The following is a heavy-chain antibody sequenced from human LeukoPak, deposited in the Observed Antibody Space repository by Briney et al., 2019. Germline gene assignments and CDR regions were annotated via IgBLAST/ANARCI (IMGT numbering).Heavy chain of an antibody. V-gene: IGHV3-66*01. D-gene: IGHD2-2*01. CDR3: ARGSIGPRSWFDP. Sequence: GGSLRLSCAASGFTFSGFWMYWVRQAPGKGLEWVSVIFSNGNTYYADSVKGRFSISRDNSKNTLFLQMNSLRDEDTAVYYCARGSIGPRSWFDPWGQGTLVTVSS. CDR1: GFTFSGFW. CDR2: IFSNGNT. J-gene: IGHJ5*02.